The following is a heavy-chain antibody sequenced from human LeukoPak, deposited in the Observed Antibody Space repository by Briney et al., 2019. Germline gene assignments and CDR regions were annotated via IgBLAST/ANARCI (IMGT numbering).Heavy chain of an antibody. Sequence: GGSLRLSCAASGFTFRSYDMHWVRQATGKGLEWVSAIGTAGDTYYPGSVKGRFTISRENAKNSLYLQMNSLRAGDTAVYYCARVPREGLRSAYGMDVWGQGTTVTVSS. CDR2: IGTAGDT. CDR3: ARVPREGLRSAYGMDV. CDR1: GFTFRSYD. D-gene: IGHD5-12*01. V-gene: IGHV3-13*01. J-gene: IGHJ6*02.